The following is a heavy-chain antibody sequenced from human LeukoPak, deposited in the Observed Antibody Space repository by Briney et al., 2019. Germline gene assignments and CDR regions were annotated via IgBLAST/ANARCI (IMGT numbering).Heavy chain of an antibody. Sequence: SETPSLTCTVSGGSISSYYWTWIRQPAGKGLEWIGRIYTSGSTNYNPSLKSRVTMSVDTSKNQFSLKLSSVTAADTAVYYCARAKQVAYYYYYMDVWGKGTTVTVSS. D-gene: IGHD6-6*01. CDR2: IYTSGST. V-gene: IGHV4-4*07. CDR1: GGSISSYY. CDR3: ARAKQVAYYYYYMDV. J-gene: IGHJ6*03.